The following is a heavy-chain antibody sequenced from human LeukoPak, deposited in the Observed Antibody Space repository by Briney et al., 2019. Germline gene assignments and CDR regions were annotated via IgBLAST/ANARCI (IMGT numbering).Heavy chain of an antibody. V-gene: IGHV4-59*01. J-gene: IGHJ4*02. CDR2: IYYSGST. CDR3: ARAGRDGYNYSDY. Sequence: PSETLSLTCTVSGGSISGYYWSWIRQPPGKGLEWIGYIYYSGSTNYNPSLQSRVTISVDTSKTQFSLKLRSVTAADTAVYYCARAGRDGYNYSDYWGQGTLVTVSS. D-gene: IGHD5-24*01. CDR1: GGSISGYY.